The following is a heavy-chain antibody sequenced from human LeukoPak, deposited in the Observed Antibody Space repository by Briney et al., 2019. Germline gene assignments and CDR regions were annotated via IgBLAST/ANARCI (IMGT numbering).Heavy chain of an antibody. CDR2: IGTAGDT. D-gene: IGHD3-10*01. J-gene: IGHJ3*02. CDR1: GFAFSSYD. CDR3: ARAYRGYYGSGSYYNDAFDI. Sequence: GGSLRLSCAASGFAFSSYDMHWVRQATGKGLEWVLAIGTAGDTYYPGSVKGRFTISRENAKNSLYLQMNSLRAGDTAVYYCARAYRGYYGSGSYYNDAFDIWGQGTMVTVSS. V-gene: IGHV3-13*04.